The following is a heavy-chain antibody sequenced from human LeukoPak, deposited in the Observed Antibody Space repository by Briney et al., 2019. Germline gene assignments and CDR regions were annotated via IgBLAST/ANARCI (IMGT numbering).Heavy chain of an antibody. CDR3: ARVQQDFWSGYYGIDY. CDR1: GGSVSSYY. D-gene: IGHD3-3*01. CDR2: IHTSGST. V-gene: IGHV4-4*07. Sequence: PSETLSLTCTVSGGSVSSYYWSWIRQPAGKGLEWIGRIHTSGSTYYNPSLKSRVTISVDTSKNQFSPKLSSVTAADTAAYYCARVQQDFWSGYYGIDYWGQGTLVTVSS. J-gene: IGHJ4*02.